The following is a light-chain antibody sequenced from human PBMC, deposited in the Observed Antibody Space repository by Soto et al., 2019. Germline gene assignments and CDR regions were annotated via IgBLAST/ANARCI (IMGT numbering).Light chain of an antibody. V-gene: IGLV1-51*01. J-gene: IGLJ2*01. Sequence: QSVLTQPPSVSAAPGQKVTISCSGGSSNIGNQYVSWYQQLPGTAPKLLIYDNNKRPSGIPDRFSGSKSGTSATLGITGLQTGDEAGYYCGTWDSSLSAGVFGGGTKLTVL. CDR1: SSNIGNQY. CDR2: DNN. CDR3: GTWDSSLSAGV.